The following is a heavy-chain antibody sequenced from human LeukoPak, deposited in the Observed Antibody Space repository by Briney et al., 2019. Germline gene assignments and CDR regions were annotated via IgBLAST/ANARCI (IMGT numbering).Heavy chain of an antibody. Sequence: SETLSLTCAVYGTSFGRYYWSWIRQPPGKGREWIGEINHGGSTTYNPSLKSRVIISIDTSKNQFSLNLSSVTAADTAVYYCATYFYGSGSYHNHPNFDSWGQGTLVTVSS. CDR2: INHGGST. D-gene: IGHD3-10*01. J-gene: IGHJ4*02. CDR1: GTSFGRYY. CDR3: ATYFYGSGSYHNHPNFDS. V-gene: IGHV4-34*01.